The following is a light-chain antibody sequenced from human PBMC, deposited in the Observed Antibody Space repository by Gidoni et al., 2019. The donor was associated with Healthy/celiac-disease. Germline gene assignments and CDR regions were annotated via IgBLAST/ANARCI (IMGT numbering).Light chain of an antibody. CDR2: GAS. Sequence: EIVLTQSPVTLSLSPGERATLSCRASQSVSSSYFAWYQQKPGQAPRLLIYGASSRATGIPDRSGGSGSGTDFTLTISRLEPEDFAVYYCQQYGSSPSFGGGTKVEIK. J-gene: IGKJ4*01. CDR1: QSVSSSY. V-gene: IGKV3-20*01. CDR3: QQYGSSPS.